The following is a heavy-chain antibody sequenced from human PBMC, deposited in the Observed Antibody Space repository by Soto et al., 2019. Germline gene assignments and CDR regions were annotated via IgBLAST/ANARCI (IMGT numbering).Heavy chain of an antibody. V-gene: IGHV3-23*01. CDR1: RFTFSSYA. CDR2: ISTSGAIT. D-gene: IGHD2-15*01. CDR3: AKTWRYCSAERPGS. Sequence: VQLLESGGGLVQPGGSLRLSCTASRFTFSSYALSWVRQATGKGLEWVSAISTSGAITYYAESVRGRFTISRADSKKTLYLAMNRLRAEDTAVYDCAKTWRYCSAERPGSWGQVTLVTVS. J-gene: IGHJ4*02.